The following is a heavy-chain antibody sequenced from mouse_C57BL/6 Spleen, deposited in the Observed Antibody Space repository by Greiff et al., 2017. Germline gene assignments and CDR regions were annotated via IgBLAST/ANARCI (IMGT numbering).Heavy chain of an antibody. J-gene: IGHJ1*03. D-gene: IGHD2-3*01. V-gene: IGHV1-69*01. CDR3: ARKDGYSWYFDV. CDR2: IDPSDSYT. CDR1: GYTFTSYW. Sequence: VPLQQPGAELVMPGASVKLSCKASGYTFTSYWMHWVKQRPGQGLEWIGEIDPSDSYTNYNQKFKGKSTLTVDKSSSTAYMQLSSLTSEGSAVYYCARKDGYSWYFDVWGTGTTVTVSS.